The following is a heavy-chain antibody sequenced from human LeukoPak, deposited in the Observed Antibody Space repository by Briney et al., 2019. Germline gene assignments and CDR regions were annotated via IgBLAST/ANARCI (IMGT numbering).Heavy chain of an antibody. D-gene: IGHD3-10*01. CDR3: ARAGGVMVRGVKVDY. J-gene: IGHJ4*02. Sequence: ASVKVSCKASGYTFTSYGISWVRQAPGQGLEWMGWITAYNGNTNYAQKLQGRVTMTTVTSTSTAYMELRSLRSDDTAVYYCARAGGVMVRGVKVDYWGQGTLVTVSS. CDR2: ITAYNGNT. CDR1: GYTFTSYG. V-gene: IGHV1-18*01.